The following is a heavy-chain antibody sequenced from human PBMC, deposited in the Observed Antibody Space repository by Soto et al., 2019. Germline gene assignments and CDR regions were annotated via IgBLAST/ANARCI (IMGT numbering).Heavy chain of an antibody. CDR1: GFTFSSYA. CDR3: AKRYDFWSGYYFDY. J-gene: IGHJ4*02. D-gene: IGHD3-3*01. Sequence: GGSLRLSCAASGFTFSSYAMSWVRQASGKGLEWVSAISGSGGSTYYADSVKGRFTISRDNSKNTLYLQMNSLRAEDTAVYYCAKRYDFWSGYYFDYWGQGTLVTVSS. CDR2: ISGSGGST. V-gene: IGHV3-23*01.